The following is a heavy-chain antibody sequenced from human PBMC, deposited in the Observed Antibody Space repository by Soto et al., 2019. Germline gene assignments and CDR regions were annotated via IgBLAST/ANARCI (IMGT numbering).Heavy chain of an antibody. D-gene: IGHD6-6*01. CDR2: IYSGGIT. J-gene: IGHJ6*02. CDR3: VRDFGSSSEGGMDV. CDR1: GFTVSSNY. Sequence: PGGSLRLSCAASGFTVSSNYMSWVRQAPGKGLEWVSVIYSGGITFYADSVKGRFTISRDNSKNTLYLQMNNLRGEDTAVYYCVRDFGSSSEGGMDVWGQGTTAPVYS. V-gene: IGHV3-53*01.